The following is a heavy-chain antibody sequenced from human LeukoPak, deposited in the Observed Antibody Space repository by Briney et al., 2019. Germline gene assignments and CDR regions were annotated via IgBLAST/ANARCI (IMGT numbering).Heavy chain of an antibody. CDR3: AKDWGRYYYDSSGYYHDY. CDR1: GFTFSSYG. Sequence: GGSLRLSCAASGFTFSSYGMSWVRQAPGKGLEWVSAISGSGGSTYYADSVKGRFTISRDNSKNTLYLQMNSLRAEDTAVYYCAKDWGRYYYDSSGYYHDYWGQGTLVTVSS. CDR2: ISGSGGST. J-gene: IGHJ4*02. D-gene: IGHD3-22*01. V-gene: IGHV3-23*01.